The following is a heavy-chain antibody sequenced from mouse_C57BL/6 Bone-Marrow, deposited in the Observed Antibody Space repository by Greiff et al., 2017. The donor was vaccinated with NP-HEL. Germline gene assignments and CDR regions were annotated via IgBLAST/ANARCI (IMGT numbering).Heavy chain of an antibody. Sequence: VQLKQSEGGLVQPGSSMKLSCTASGFTFSDYYMAWVRQVPEKGLEWVANINYDGSSTYYLDSLKSRFIISRDNAKNILYLQMSSLKSEDTATYYCARGYYYGSDFDYWGQGTTLTVSS. CDR3: ARGYYYGSDFDY. V-gene: IGHV5-16*01. CDR2: INYDGSST. CDR1: GFTFSDYY. D-gene: IGHD1-1*01. J-gene: IGHJ2*01.